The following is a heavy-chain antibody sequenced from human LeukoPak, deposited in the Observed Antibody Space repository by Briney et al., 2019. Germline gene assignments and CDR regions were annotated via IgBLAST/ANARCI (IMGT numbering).Heavy chain of an antibody. D-gene: IGHD2-8*02. CDR2: IKEDGSEK. J-gene: IGHJ3*02. Sequence: GGSLRLSCAASGFTFTKYWMTWVRQAPGKGLEWVANIKEDGSEKYYVDSVKGRFTISRDNDKNSVYLQMNSLRVDDTAVYFCARDSTGWQADSFDIWGQGTMVTVSS. CDR3: ARDSTGWQADSFDI. CDR1: GFTFTKYW. V-gene: IGHV3-7*01.